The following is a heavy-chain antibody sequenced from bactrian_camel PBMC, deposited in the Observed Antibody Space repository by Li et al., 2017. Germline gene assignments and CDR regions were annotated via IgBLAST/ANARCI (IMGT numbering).Heavy chain of an antibody. CDR2: IDSDGTT. D-gene: IGHD6*01. V-gene: IGHV3S26*01. CDR3: AADRLYVRCPDGYNY. Sequence: HVQLVESGGGSVQAGGSLALSCVATEYTYNSYCMAWFRQSPQTSWLERERVAAIDSDGTTSYADSVKGRFTISQDNAKNTLYLQMNSLKPEDTAMYYCAADRLYVRCPDGYNYWGQGTQVTVS. CDR1: EYTYNSYC. J-gene: IGHJ4*01.